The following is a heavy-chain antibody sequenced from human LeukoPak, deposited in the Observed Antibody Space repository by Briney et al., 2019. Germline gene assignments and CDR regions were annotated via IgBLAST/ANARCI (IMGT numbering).Heavy chain of an antibody. CDR1: GFTFSSYA. CDR2: ISGSGGST. J-gene: IGHJ6*02. Sequence: GGSLRLSCAASGFTFSSYAMSWVRQAPGKGLEWVSAISGSGGSTYYADSVKGRFTISRDNSKNTLYLQMDSLRAEDTAVYYCAKDVEMATIDYYYYGMDVWGQGTTVTVSS. D-gene: IGHD5-24*01. CDR3: AKDVEMATIDYYYYGMDV. V-gene: IGHV3-23*01.